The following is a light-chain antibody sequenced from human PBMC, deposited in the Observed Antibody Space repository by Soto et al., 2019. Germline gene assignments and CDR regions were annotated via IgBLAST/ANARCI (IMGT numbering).Light chain of an antibody. CDR2: RNN. CDR3: AAWDDSLSGFV. Sequence: QSVLTQPPSASGTPGQRVTISCSGSSSNIGSNYVYWYQQLPGTAPKLLIYRNNQRPSGVPDRFSGPKSGTSASLAISGLRSEDEADYYCAAWDDSLSGFVFGGGTKLTVL. J-gene: IGLJ2*01. V-gene: IGLV1-47*01. CDR1: SSNIGSNY.